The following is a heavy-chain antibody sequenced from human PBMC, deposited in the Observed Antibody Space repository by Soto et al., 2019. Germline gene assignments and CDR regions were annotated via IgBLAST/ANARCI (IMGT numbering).Heavy chain of an antibody. CDR1: GYTFTNFC. CDR3: ARARMFSGAHHDS. CDR2: ITPYNGNA. J-gene: IGHJ4*02. Sequence: QVHLVQSGAVVENTGASVKVSCKASGYTFTNFCSNWVRQAPGHGLEWMGWITPYNGNANYPQKHQDRLTITTDTATTTAYLELRSLRSDATDVYFCARARMFSGAHHDSWGQGPRVTVSS. V-gene: IGHV1-18*04. D-gene: IGHD1-26*01.